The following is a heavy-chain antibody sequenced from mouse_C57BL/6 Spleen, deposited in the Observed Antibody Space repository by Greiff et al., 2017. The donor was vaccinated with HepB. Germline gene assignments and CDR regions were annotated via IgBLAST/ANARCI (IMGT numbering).Heavy chain of an antibody. CDR2: INPNNGGT. Sequence: VQLQQSGPELVKPGASVKISCKASGYTFTDYYMNWVKQSHGKSLEWIGDINPNNGGTSYNQKFKGKATLTVDKSSSTAYMELRSLTSEDSAVYYCARSGDYGSSYDRFAYWGQGTLVTVSA. CDR1: GYTFTDYY. J-gene: IGHJ3*01. CDR3: ARSGDYGSSYDRFAY. D-gene: IGHD1-1*01. V-gene: IGHV1-26*01.